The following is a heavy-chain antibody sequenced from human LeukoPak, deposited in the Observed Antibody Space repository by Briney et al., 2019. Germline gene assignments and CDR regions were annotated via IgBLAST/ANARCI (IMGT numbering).Heavy chain of an antibody. CDR2: IYSSGST. V-gene: IGHV4-59*08. CDR1: GTSISGYY. CDR3: ARRYCSSTTCFVHYFDY. J-gene: IGHJ4*02. Sequence: SETLSLTCTVSGTSISGYYWSWIRQSPGKGLEWIGYIYSSGSTMYNPSLNSRVTMSVDTSKNQFSLELSSMTAADTAVYYCARRYCSSTTCFVHYFDYWGQGTLVTVSS. D-gene: IGHD2-2*01.